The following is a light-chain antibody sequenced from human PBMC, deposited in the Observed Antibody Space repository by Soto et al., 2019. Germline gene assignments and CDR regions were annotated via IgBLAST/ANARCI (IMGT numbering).Light chain of an antibody. CDR3: QQYENFPIT. J-gene: IGKJ5*01. CDR2: DAS. Sequence: DIQITPSPSSLSASVGDRVTITCQASQDINKNLIWYQQKPGKAPKLLIYDASDLETGVPSRFSGSGSGTGFTLTISSLQPEDIATYYCQQYENFPITFGQGTRLEIK. V-gene: IGKV1-33*01. CDR1: QDINKN.